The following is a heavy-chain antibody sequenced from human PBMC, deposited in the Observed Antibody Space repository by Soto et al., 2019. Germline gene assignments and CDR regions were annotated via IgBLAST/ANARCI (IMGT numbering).Heavy chain of an antibody. CDR3: AREGRIGWPGIDH. CDR1: GYTFTRHG. Sequence: GASVKVSCKASGYTFTRHGFSWVRQAPGQGLEWMGWINTYNVNTHYARKFQGRVTMTADTSASTVYMELTSLRPDDTAIYFCAREGRIGWPGIDHWGQGTLVTVSS. J-gene: IGHJ4*02. CDR2: INTYNVNT. D-gene: IGHD2-15*01. V-gene: IGHV1-18*01.